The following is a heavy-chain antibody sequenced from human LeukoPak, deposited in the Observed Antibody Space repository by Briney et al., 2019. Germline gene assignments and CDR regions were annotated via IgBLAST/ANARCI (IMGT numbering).Heavy chain of an antibody. CDR1: GFIFSDYY. CDR3: ARDPLPNGGYDFWSGYYTVNAFDI. V-gene: IGHV3-11*04. CDR2: MSRSGRTI. Sequence: PGGSLTLSCAASGFIFSDYYKRWIRQAPGRRLECVTYMSRSGRTIYYADPVKGRFIISRDNAKNSLYLQMHSLRAEDTAVYYCARDPLPNGGYDFWSGYYTVNAFDIWGQGTMVTVSS. D-gene: IGHD3-3*01. J-gene: IGHJ3*02.